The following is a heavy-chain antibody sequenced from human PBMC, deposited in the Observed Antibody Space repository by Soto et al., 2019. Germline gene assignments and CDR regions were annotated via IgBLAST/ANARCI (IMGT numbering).Heavy chain of an antibody. CDR3: ARGRSVRLRTAFDI. CDR2: IYYSGST. CDR1: GGSISSCG. Sequence: PSETLSLTCTVSGGSISSCGWCWIRQPPQKGLEWIGYIYYSGSTYYNPSLKSRVTISVDTSKNQFSLKLSSVTAADTAVYYCARGRSVRLRTAFDIWGQGTMVTVSS. J-gene: IGHJ3*02. V-gene: IGHV4-59*06. D-gene: IGHD6-6*01.